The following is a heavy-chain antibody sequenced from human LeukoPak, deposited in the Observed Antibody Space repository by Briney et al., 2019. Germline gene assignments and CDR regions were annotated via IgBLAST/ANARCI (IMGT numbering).Heavy chain of an antibody. CDR3: ARRAHCSSTSCYNANWFDP. V-gene: IGHV3-21*01. D-gene: IGHD2-2*02. Sequence: GGSLRLSCAASGFTFSDYAMSWVRQAPGKGLEWVSSISSSSSYIYYADSVKGRFTISRDNAKNSLYLQMNSLRAEDTAVYYCARRAHCSSTSCYNANWFDPWGQGTLVTVSS. J-gene: IGHJ5*02. CDR2: ISSSSSYI. CDR1: GFTFSDYA.